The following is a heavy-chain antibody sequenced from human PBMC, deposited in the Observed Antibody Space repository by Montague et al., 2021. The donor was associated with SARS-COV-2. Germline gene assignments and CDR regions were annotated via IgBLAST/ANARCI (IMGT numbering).Heavy chain of an antibody. V-gene: IGHV4-39*02. J-gene: IGHJ4*02. Sequence: SETLSLTCIVSGESIDRDTYYWGWIRQSPGKGLEWNGSLSSSGSTYYNPSLRSRVTISMDKSKNHFYLKLNSVTATDTAVYFCARPGSVSGWFYFDDWGQGTLVTVSS. CDR2: LSSSGST. CDR3: ARPGSVSGWFYFDD. CDR1: GESIDRDTYY. D-gene: IGHD6-19*01.